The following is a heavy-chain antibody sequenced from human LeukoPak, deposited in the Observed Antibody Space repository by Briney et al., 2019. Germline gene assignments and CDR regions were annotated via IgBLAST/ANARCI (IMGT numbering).Heavy chain of an antibody. V-gene: IGHV1-69*13. J-gene: IGHJ4*02. Sequence: SVKVSCKASGVSGDTFNSYDFSWLRQAPGQGLQWMGGIIPIYGTAKYTEKFQGRVTITADESTSTAYMELSSLRSEDTAVYYCARALYTENSYFDYWGQGTLVTVSS. CDR3: ARALYTENSYFDY. CDR2: IIPIYGTA. CDR1: GVSGDTFNSYD. D-gene: IGHD4-11*01.